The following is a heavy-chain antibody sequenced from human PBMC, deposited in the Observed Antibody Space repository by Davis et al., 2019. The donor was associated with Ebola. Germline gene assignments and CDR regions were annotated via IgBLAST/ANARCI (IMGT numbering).Heavy chain of an antibody. J-gene: IGHJ6*04. Sequence: GESLKISCAASGFTFSDYYMSWVRQAPGKGLEWVANINQDGSEKYYVDSVKGRFTISRDNSKKTLYLQMNSLRAEDTAVYYCAKSGLSFGVVKYHYGMDVWGKGTTVTVSS. CDR2: INQDGSEK. V-gene: IGHV3-7*03. D-gene: IGHD3-3*01. CDR3: AKSGLSFGVVKYHYGMDV. CDR1: GFTFSDYY.